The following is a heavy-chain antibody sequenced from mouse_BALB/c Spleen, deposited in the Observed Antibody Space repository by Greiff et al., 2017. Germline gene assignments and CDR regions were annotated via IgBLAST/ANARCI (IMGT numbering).Heavy chain of an antibody. CDR3: ARGTHYYGDFDY. CDR1: GYTFTDYN. D-gene: IGHD1-2*01. Sequence: VQLKESGPELVKPGASVKISCKASGYTFTDYNMHWVKQSHGKSLEWIGYIYPYNGGTGYNQKFKSKATLTVDNSSSTAYMELRSLTSEDSAVYYCARGTHYYGDFDYWGQGTTLTVSS. V-gene: IGHV1S29*02. CDR2: IYPYNGGT. J-gene: IGHJ2*01.